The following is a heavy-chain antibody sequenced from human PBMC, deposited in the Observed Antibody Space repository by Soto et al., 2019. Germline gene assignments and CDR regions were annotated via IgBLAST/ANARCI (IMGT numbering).Heavy chain of an antibody. Sequence: QVQLQESGPGLVKPSQTLSLTCTVSGGSISSGDYYWSWIRQHPGNGLEWIGYIYYSGSTYYNPSLKSRVTISVDTSKNQCSLKLTSVTAADTAGYYCARITMVREYWYFDRWGRGTLVTVSS. CDR3: ARITMVREYWYFDR. V-gene: IGHV4-31*03. CDR1: GGSISSGDYY. D-gene: IGHD3-10*01. CDR2: IYYSGST. J-gene: IGHJ2*01.